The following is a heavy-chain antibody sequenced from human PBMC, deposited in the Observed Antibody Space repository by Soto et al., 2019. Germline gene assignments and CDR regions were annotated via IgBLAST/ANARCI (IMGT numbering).Heavy chain of an antibody. CDR1: GFFISSGNY. Sequence: SETLSLTCAVSGFFISSGNYWGWIRKPPGKGLEWIGSIFHGGNTYYNPSLKSRVTISVDMSKNQFSLKLNSVTAADTAVYYCARARWYDAFDVWGQGTVVPVSS. V-gene: IGHV4-38-2*01. J-gene: IGHJ3*01. CDR3: ARARWYDAFDV. CDR2: IFHGGNT. D-gene: IGHD2-15*01.